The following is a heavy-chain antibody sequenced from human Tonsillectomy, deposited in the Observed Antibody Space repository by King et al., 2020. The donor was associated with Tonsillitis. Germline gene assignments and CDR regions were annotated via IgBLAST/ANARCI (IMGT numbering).Heavy chain of an antibody. V-gene: IGHV1-2*02. CDR2: INPHSGGT. Sequence: QLVQSGAEVKKPGASVKVSCKASGYTFTGYYMHWVRQAPGQGLQWMGWINPHSGGTNYAQKFEGRVTMTRDTSISTVYMELSGLKSDDTAVYYCAIDHITSVSSYLRTGGWFDPWGQGTLVTVSS. CDR3: AIDHITSVSSYLRTGGWFDP. J-gene: IGHJ5*02. D-gene: IGHD1-14*01. CDR1: GYTFTGYY.